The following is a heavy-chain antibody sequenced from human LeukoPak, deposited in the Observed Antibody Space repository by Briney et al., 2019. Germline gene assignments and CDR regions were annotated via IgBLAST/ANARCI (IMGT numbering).Heavy chain of an antibody. J-gene: IGHJ4*02. D-gene: IGHD3-9*01. Sequence: SGTLSLTCTVSGGSISSSYYYWGWIRQPPGKGLEWIGSIYYSGSTYYDPSLKSRVTISVDTSTNQFSLKLSSVTAADTAVYYCARDGRYFDSPYFDYWGLGILVTVSS. CDR2: IYYSGST. V-gene: IGHV4-39*07. CDR1: GGSISSSYYY. CDR3: ARDGRYFDSPYFDY.